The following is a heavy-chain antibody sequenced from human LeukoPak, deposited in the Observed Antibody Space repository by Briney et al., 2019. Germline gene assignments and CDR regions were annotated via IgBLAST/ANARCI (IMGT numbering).Heavy chain of an antibody. Sequence: GASVKVSCKVSGYTLTELSMHWVRQAPGKGLDWMGGFDPEDGETIYAQKFQGRVTMTEDTSADTAYMELSSLRSEDTAVYYCASFPRDGYNLGLSYWGQGTLVTVSS. J-gene: IGHJ4*02. CDR1: GYTLTELS. CDR2: FDPEDGET. CDR3: ASFPRDGYNLGLSY. D-gene: IGHD5-24*01. V-gene: IGHV1-24*01.